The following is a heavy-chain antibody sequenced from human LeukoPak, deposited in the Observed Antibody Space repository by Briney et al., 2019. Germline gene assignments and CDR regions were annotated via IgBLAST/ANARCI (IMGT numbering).Heavy chain of an antibody. Sequence: GGSLRLSCAASGFTFSSYAMHWVRQAPGKGLEWVAVISYDGSNKYYADSVKGRFTISRDNSKNTLYLQMNSLRAEDTAMYYCARESVDSRGYHLYFDFWGQGTLVTVSS. J-gene: IGHJ4*02. CDR3: ARESVDSRGYHLYFDF. CDR1: GFTFSSYA. CDR2: ISYDGSNK. V-gene: IGHV3-30*04. D-gene: IGHD3-22*01.